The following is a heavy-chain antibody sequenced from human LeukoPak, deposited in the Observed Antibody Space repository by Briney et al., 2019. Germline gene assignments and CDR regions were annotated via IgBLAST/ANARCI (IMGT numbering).Heavy chain of an antibody. CDR2: NSSSSSYI. V-gene: IGHV3-21*01. Sequence: GGSLRLSCAASGFTFSIYSMNWVRQAPEKGLECVSSNSSSSSYIYYADSVKGRFTISRDNAKNSLYLQMNSLRAEDTAVYYCARDMSPGIAVAGGRNYWGQGTLVTVSS. D-gene: IGHD6-19*01. J-gene: IGHJ4*02. CDR3: ARDMSPGIAVAGGRNY. CDR1: GFTFSIYS.